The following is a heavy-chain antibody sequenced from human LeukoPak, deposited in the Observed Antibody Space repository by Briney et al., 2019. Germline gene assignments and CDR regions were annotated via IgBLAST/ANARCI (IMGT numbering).Heavy chain of an antibody. D-gene: IGHD4-17*01. V-gene: IGHV5-51*01. CDR2: IYPGDSDT. CDR1: GYSFPSYW. CDR3: AIYYGDYIGYFDY. Sequence: GESLKISCKGSGYSFPSYWIGWVRQMPGKGLEWMGIIYPGDSDTRYSPSFQGQVTISADKSISTAYLQWSSPKASDTAMYYCAIYYGDYIGYFDYWGQGTLVTVSS. J-gene: IGHJ4*02.